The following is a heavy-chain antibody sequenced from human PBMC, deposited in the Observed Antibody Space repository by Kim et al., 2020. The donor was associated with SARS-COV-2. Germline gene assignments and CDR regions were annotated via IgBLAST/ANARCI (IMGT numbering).Heavy chain of an antibody. CDR2: INPSGGST. V-gene: IGHV1-46*01. J-gene: IGHJ4*02. CDR3: ARDHQDGYNYSVFDY. CDR1: GYTFTSYY. D-gene: IGHD5-12*01. Sequence: ASVKVSCKASGYTFTSYYMHWVRQAPGQGLEWMGIINPSGGSTSYAQKFQGRVTMTRDTSTSTVYMELSSLRSEDTAVYYCARDHQDGYNYSVFDYWGQGTLCTVSS.